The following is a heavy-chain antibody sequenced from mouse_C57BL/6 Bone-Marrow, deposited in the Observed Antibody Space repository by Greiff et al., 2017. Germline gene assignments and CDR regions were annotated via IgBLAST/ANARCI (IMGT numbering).Heavy chain of an antibody. CDR1: GYTFTRYW. Sequence: QVQLQQPGTELVKPGASVKLSCKASGYTFTRYWMHWVKERPGQGLEWIGNINPSNGGTNYNEKFKSKATLTVDKSSNTASMQLNSLTSEDSAVYHCTRSGGYGSSLYWYFDVWGTGTTVIVSS. CDR2: INPSNGGT. CDR3: TRSGGYGSSLYWYFDV. J-gene: IGHJ1*02. D-gene: IGHD1-1*01. V-gene: IGHV1-53*01.